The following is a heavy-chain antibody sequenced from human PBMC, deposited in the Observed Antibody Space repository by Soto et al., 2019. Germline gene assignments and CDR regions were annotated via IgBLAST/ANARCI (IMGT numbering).Heavy chain of an antibody. J-gene: IGHJ4*02. V-gene: IGHV4-34*08. Sequence: KPSETLSLTCAIYGATFSSHSRSWVRQPPGKGLEWIGEIDHGGSTNYNPSLKSRVTISGNTSKNQFSLELRSLTAADTGVYYCAAYDVGTIIQDYWGQGTRVTV. CDR1: GATFSSHS. CDR2: IDHGGST. D-gene: IGHD2-21*02. CDR3: AAYDVGTIIQDY.